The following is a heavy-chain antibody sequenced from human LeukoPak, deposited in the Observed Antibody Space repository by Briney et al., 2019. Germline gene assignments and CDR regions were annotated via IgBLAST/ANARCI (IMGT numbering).Heavy chain of an antibody. J-gene: IGHJ4*02. V-gene: IGHV1-18*01. CDR2: ISAYNGNT. Sequence: ASVTVSCKASGYTFTSYGISWVRQAPGQGLEWMGWISAYNGNTNYAQKLQGRVTMTTDTSTSTAYMELRSLRSDDTAVYYCARDTQGGPSFGSSGWYIGRYFDYWGQGTLVTVSS. CDR3: ARDTQGGPSFGSSGWYIGRYFDY. D-gene: IGHD6-19*01. CDR1: GYTFTSYG.